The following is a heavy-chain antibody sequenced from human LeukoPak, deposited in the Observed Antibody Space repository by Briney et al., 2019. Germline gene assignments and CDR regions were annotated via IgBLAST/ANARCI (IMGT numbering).Heavy chain of an antibody. J-gene: IGHJ4*02. CDR2: IIPIFGAA. CDR1: GGTFSSYA. CDR3: ARDPTRELKQQLVREAGDDY. D-gene: IGHD6-13*01. Sequence: SVKVSCKASGGTFSSYAISWVRQAPGQGLEWMGGIIPIFGAANYAQKFQGRVTITADESTSTAYVELSSLRSEDTAVYYCARDPTRELKQQLVREAGDDYWGQGTLVTVSS. V-gene: IGHV1-69*01.